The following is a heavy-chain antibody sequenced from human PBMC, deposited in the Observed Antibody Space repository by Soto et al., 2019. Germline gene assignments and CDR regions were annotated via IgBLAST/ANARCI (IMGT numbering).Heavy chain of an antibody. V-gene: IGHV1-18*01. Sequence: ASVKVSCKASGYTFTSYGISWVRQAPGQGLEWMGWISAYNGNTNYAQKLQGRVTITADESTNTVYMELSSLRSEDTAVYFCASGIQLWLRRINNGYSGWGQGTLVTVSS. CDR3: ASGIQLWLRRINNGYSG. J-gene: IGHJ4*02. CDR2: ISAYNGNT. D-gene: IGHD5-18*01. CDR1: GYTFTSYG.